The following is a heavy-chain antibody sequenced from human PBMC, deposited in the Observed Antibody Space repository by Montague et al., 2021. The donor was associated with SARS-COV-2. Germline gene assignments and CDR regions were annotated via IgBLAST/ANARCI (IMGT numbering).Heavy chain of an antibody. J-gene: IGHJ4*02. V-gene: IGHV4-61*02. CDR3: ARVVGFDFDY. Sequence: TLSLTCAGDLHSVSSGTQAQIGRAHVCTKVQLEIRMTYTGWSTNYNPSLKSRVTISIDTSKNQFSLKLSSVTAADTAVYYCARVVGFDFDYWGQGTLVTVSS. CDR1: LHSVSSGTQA. CDR2: TYTGWST. D-gene: IGHD2-21*01.